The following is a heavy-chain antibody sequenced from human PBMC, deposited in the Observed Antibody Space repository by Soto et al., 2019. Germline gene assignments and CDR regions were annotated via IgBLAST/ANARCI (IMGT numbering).Heavy chain of an antibody. CDR2: IYYSGST. CDR3: ARVCGGDCHNVFDI. V-gene: IGHV4-31*02. D-gene: IGHD2-21*02. J-gene: IGHJ3*02. Sequence: WTWIRQHPGKSLEWIGYIYYSGSTYYNPSLKSRVTISVDTSKNQFSLKLSSVTAADTAVYYCARVCGGDCHNVFDIWGQGTMVTVSS.